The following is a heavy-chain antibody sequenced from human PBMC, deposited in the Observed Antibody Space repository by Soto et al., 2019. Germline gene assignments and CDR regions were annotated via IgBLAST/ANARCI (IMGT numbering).Heavy chain of an antibody. Sequence: SQTLSLTCAISGDSVSSNSAAWNWIRQSPSRGLEWLGRTYYRSKWYNDYAVSVKSRITINPDTSKNQFSLQLNSVTPEDTAAYYCARDRASSSWYSEYYYGMDVWGQGTTVTSP. J-gene: IGHJ6*02. V-gene: IGHV6-1*01. CDR1: GDSVSSNSAA. CDR2: TYYRSKWYN. D-gene: IGHD6-13*01. CDR3: ARDRASSSWYSEYYYGMDV.